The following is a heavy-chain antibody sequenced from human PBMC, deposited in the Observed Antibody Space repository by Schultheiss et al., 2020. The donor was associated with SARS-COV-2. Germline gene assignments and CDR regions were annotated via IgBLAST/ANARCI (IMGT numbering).Heavy chain of an antibody. CDR1: GGSISSGGYY. D-gene: IGHD3-3*01. J-gene: IGHJ4*02. V-gene: IGHV4-39*07. Sequence: SETLSLTCTVSGGSISSGGYYWGWIRQPPGKGLEWIGTIYHSGNTNYNPSLKSRVTMSIDKSTSQFFLHLDSVTAADTAVYYCARGHDFWSGRYKGGNFDYWGQGTLVTVSS. CDR2: IYHSGNT. CDR3: ARGHDFWSGRYKGGNFDY.